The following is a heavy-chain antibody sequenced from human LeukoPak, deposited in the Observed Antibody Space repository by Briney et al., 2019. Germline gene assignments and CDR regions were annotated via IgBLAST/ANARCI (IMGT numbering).Heavy chain of an antibody. CDR1: GFTFSIYA. J-gene: IGHJ5*02. Sequence: SGGSLRLSCAASGFTFSIYAMTWVRQAPGRGLEWVSAIIGGGATYYADSVKGRFTISRDNSKNTLYLQMNSLRADDTAVYYCATVGKAARWEWFDPWGQGTLVTVS. V-gene: IGHV3-23*01. CDR2: IIGGGAT. CDR3: ATVGKAARWEWFDP. D-gene: IGHD6-6*01.